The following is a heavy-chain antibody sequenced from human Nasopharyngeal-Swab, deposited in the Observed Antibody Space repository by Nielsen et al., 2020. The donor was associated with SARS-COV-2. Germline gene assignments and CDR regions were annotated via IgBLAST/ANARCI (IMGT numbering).Heavy chain of an antibody. D-gene: IGHD3-10*01. Sequence: GSLRLSCTVSGASISSISYYWGWIRQPPGKGLEWIGSNYYSRSTYYNPSLKSRITLTVDTSKNPFSLKLNSVTAADTAVYYCARFYFGSGSARSPDYWGQGTLVTVSS. CDR3: ARFYFGSGSARSPDY. V-gene: IGHV4-39*01. CDR1: GASISSISYY. J-gene: IGHJ4*02. CDR2: NYYSRST.